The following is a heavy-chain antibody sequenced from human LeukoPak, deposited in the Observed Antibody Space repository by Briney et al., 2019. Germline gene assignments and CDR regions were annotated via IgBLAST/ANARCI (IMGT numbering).Heavy chain of an antibody. Sequence: PSETLSLTCTVSGASIGSTTYYWDWFRQPPGKGLEWIGNIYDGGSTHYNPSLKSRLTMSVDTSKNHFSLRLNSVTAADTAIYYCATHRRPGSGGYENAFEIWGQGTMATVSS. CDR1: GASIGSTTYY. CDR2: IYDGGST. V-gene: IGHV4-39*01. J-gene: IGHJ3*02. CDR3: ATHRRPGSGGYENAFEI. D-gene: IGHD5-12*01.